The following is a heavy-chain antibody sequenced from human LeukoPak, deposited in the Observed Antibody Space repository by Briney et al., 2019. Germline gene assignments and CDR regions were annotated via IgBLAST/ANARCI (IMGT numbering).Heavy chain of an antibody. Sequence: WMGGIIPIFGTANYAQKFQGRVTITTDESTSTAYMELSSLRSEDTAVYYCARVLWGHWFDPWGQGTLVTVSS. CDR2: IIPIFGTA. J-gene: IGHJ5*02. D-gene: IGHD2-21*01. V-gene: IGHV1-69*05. CDR3: ARVLWGHWFDP.